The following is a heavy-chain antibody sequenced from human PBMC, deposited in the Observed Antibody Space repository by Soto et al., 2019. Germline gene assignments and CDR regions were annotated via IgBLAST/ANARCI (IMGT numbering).Heavy chain of an antibody. D-gene: IGHD1-26*01. CDR3: ARSSGRFRSSDY. CDR1: GFSLSTSGVG. Sequence: QITLKESGPTLVKPTQTLTLTCTLSGFSLSTSGVGVGWIRKPPGKALEWLALIYWDDDKRYSPSLKSRLTATKETSKNQVAMTMTNMDPVDTATYYCARSSGRFRSSDYWGQGTLVTVSS. CDR2: IYWDDDK. V-gene: IGHV2-5*02. J-gene: IGHJ4*02.